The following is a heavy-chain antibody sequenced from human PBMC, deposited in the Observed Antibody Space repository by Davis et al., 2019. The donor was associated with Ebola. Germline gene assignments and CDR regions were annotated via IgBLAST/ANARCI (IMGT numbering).Heavy chain of an antibody. CDR1: GYTFSSYD. D-gene: IGHD2-15*01. J-gene: IGHJ1*01. CDR3: ARDIGEAEFFHH. V-gene: IGHV1-8*01. CDR2: MNPKNGNT. Sequence: AASVKVSCKASGYTFSSYDINWVRQAPGQGLEWMGWMNPKNGNTGYAQKFQGRVTMTMNTSISTAYMELSSLRSEDTAVYYCARDIGEAEFFHHWGQRTLVTVTS.